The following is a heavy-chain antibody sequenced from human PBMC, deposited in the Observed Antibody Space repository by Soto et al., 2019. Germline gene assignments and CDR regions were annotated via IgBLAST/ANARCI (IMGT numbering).Heavy chain of an antibody. CDR1: GFTFDDYA. J-gene: IGHJ4*02. D-gene: IGHD6-6*01. CDR2: ISWNSGSI. Sequence: GGSLRLSCAASGFTFDDYAMHWVRQAPGKGLEWVSGISWNSGSIGYADSVKGRFTISRDNAKNSLYLQMNSLRAEDTALYYCAKGSIAARPFDYWGQGTLVTVSS. V-gene: IGHV3-9*01. CDR3: AKGSIAARPFDY.